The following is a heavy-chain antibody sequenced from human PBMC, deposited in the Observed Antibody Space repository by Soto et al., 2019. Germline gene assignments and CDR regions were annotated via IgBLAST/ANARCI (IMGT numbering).Heavy chain of an antibody. D-gene: IGHD6-19*01. CDR2: IGSTGSVT. V-gene: IGHV3-21*05. CDR3: ANLAVAGTFPLY. CDR1: GVTFSGYS. J-gene: IGHJ4*02. Sequence: GGSLRLSCAVSGVTFSGYSFNWVRQAPGRGLEWVSFIGSTGSVTHYADSVKGRFTISRDNAKNSLYLQMNSLRAEDTAVYYCANLAVAGTFPLYWGQGTLVTVSS.